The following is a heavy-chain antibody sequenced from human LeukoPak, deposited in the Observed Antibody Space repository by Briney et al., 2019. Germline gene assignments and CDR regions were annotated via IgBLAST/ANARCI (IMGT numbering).Heavy chain of an antibody. J-gene: IGHJ4*02. CDR1: GFSFSSYG. CDR2: IRYDGSNK. D-gene: IGHD3-22*01. V-gene: IGHV3-30*02. CDR3: AKGFYYYDSSGYHAGY. Sequence: RGSLRLSCGASGFSFSSYGMHWVRQAPGKGLEWVAFIRYDGSNKYYADSVKGRFTISRDNSKNTLYLQMNSLRAEDTAVYYCAKGFYYYDSSGYHAGYWGQGTLVTVSS.